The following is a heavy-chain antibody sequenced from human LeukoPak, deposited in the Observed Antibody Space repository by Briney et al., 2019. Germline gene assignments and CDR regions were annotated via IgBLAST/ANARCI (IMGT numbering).Heavy chain of an antibody. CDR3: AKVTTKDSSGYYYFDY. V-gene: IGHV3-30*18. CDR1: GFTFSSYG. J-gene: IGHJ4*02. Sequence: GGSLRLSCAASGFTFSSYGMHRVRQAPGKGLEWVAVISYDGSNKYYADSVKGRFTISRDNSKNTLYLQMNSLRAEDTAVYYCAKVTTKDSSGYYYFDYWGQGTLVTVSS. D-gene: IGHD3-22*01. CDR2: ISYDGSNK.